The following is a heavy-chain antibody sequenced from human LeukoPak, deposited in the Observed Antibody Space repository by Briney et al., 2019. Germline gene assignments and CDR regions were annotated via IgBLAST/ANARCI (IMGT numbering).Heavy chain of an antibody. CDR3: AREYGDYALDY. CDR2: INPSGGST. CDR1: GYTFTSYY. D-gene: IGHD4-17*01. J-gene: IGHJ4*02. Sequence: ASVKVSCKASGYTFTSYYMHWVRQAPGRGLEWMGIINPSGGSTSYAQKFQGRVTMTRDTSTSTVYMELSSLRSEDTAVYYCAREYGDYALDYWGQGTLVTVSS. V-gene: IGHV1-46*01.